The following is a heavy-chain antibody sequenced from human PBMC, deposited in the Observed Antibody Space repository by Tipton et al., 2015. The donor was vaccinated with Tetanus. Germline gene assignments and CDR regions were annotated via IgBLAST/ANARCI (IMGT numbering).Heavy chain of an antibody. Sequence: QLVQSGAEVKKPGSSVKVSCKSSGGTFSNYVFNWVRQAPGQGLEWMGGFSPIFRRPNYAQNLQGRVTMTTDTSTSTASMEVRSLTYDDTAVYYCGRASGYHYGSGSYYSGEDYWGQGTLVTVSS. V-gene: IGHV1-69*06. J-gene: IGHJ4*02. D-gene: IGHD3-10*01. CDR3: GRASGYHYGSGSYYSGEDY. CDR1: GGTFSNYV. CDR2: FSPIFRRP.